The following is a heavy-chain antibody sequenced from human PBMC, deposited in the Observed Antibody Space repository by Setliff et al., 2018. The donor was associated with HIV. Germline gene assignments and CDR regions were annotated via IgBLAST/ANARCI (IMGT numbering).Heavy chain of an antibody. J-gene: IGHJ4*02. CDR2: LSHTWST. CDR1: TGSINGYY. V-gene: IGHV4-59*01. D-gene: IGHD2-21*01. Sequence: NPSETLSLTCSVSTGSINGYYWTWIRQPPGKGLEWIGYLSHTWSTNFNPSLKSRVSMSVDLSKNQFSLHLVSVTAADTAVYFCARVHLYDSTAYYSSFESWGPGILVTVSS. CDR3: ARVHLYDSTAYYSSFES.